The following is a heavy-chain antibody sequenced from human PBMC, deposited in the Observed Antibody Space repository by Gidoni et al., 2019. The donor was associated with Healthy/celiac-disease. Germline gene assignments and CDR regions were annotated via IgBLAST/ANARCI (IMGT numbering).Heavy chain of an antibody. D-gene: IGHD2-2*02. CDR2: ISYDGSNK. CDR3: AKGQDIVVVPAAIGGDNWFDP. V-gene: IGHV3-30*18. CDR1: GFSFSRSG. J-gene: IGHJ5*02. Sequence: QVQLVESGGGVVQPGRSLRLSFAAPGFSFSRSGLHWVRQAPGKGLEWVAVISYDGSNKYYADSVKGRFTISRDNSKNTLYLQMNSLRAEDTAVYYCAKGQDIVVVPAAIGGDNWFDPWGQGTLVTVSS.